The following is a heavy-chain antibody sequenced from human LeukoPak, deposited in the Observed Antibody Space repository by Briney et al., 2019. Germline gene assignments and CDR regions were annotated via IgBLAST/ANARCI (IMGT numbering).Heavy chain of an antibody. CDR3: ARVGVVIAAYFDY. CDR1: GFTFSSYW. V-gene: IGHV3-7*01. Sequence: GGSLRLSCAASGFTFSSYWMSWVRQAPGKGLEWVANIKQDGSEKYYVDSVKGRFTISRDNAKNSLYLQMNSLRAEDTAVYYCARVGVVIAAYFDYWGQGTLVTVSS. J-gene: IGHJ4*02. D-gene: IGHD2-21*01. CDR2: IKQDGSEK.